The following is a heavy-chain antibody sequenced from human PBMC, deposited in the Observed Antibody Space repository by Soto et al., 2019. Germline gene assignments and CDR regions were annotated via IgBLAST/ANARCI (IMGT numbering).Heavy chain of an antibody. CDR1: GFTFSSYG. D-gene: IGHD3-22*01. V-gene: IGHV3-30*18. CDR3: AKDRGAYYEGGGY. J-gene: IGHJ4*02. CDR2: ISYDGSNK. Sequence: QVQLVESGGGVVQPGRSLRLSCAASGFTFSSYGMHWVRQAPGKGLEWVAVISYDGSNKYYADSVKGRFTISRDNSKNTLYLQRNSLRAEDTAVYYCAKDRGAYYEGGGYWGQGTLVTVSS.